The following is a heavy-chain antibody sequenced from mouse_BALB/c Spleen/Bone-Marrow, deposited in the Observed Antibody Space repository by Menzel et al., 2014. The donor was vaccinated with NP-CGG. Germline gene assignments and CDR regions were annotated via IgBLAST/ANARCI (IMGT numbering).Heavy chain of an antibody. D-gene: IGHD2-1*01. V-gene: IGHV1-7*01. CDR3: VNGNSFAY. J-gene: IGHJ3*01. CDR1: GYTFTTFW. CDR2: INPTTSYT. Sequence: QVQLQQPGAELAKPGASVKMSCKASGYTFTTFWMHWVKQRPGQGLERIGYINPTTSYTEYSQKFKDKATLTADKSPSTAYMQLSSLTSEDSAVYYCVNGNSFAYWGQGTLVTVSA.